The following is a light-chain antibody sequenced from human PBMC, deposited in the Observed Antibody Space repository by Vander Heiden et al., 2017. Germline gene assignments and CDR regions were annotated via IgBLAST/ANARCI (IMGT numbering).Light chain of an antibody. CDR2: GAS. Sequence: DIVLTQSPGTLSLSPGERATLSCRASQSVTTSYLAWYQQKPGQAPRFLIYGASSRATGIPDRFSGSGSGTDFTLTISRLEPEDFAVYYCQQYHTSPPYTFGQGTKLEIK. CDR1: QSVTTSY. V-gene: IGKV3-20*01. J-gene: IGKJ2*01. CDR3: QQYHTSPPYT.